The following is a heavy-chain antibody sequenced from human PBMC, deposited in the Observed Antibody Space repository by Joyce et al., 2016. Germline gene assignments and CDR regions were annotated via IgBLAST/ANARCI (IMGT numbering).Heavy chain of an antibody. CDR2: VYWDGDK. J-gene: IGHJ4*02. Sequence: QITLKESGPTLVKPTQTLTLTCTFSGFSLTTPGLGVGWVRQPPGKALEWLALVYWDGDKRYNSSLETRLTVTEDASKRQVVLTMTDMDPVDTATYYCAHDTNNWSYVTFDHWGQGALVTVSS. CDR3: AHDTNNWSYVTFDH. V-gene: IGHV2-5*02. D-gene: IGHD5-24*01. CDR1: GFSLTTPGLG.